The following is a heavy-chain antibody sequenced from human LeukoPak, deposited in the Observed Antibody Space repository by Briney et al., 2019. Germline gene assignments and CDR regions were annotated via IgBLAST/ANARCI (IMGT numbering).Heavy chain of an antibody. D-gene: IGHD2-2*01. Sequence: GSLRLSCAASGFTFSSYAMTWVRQAPGKGLEWVSTITGSGGRTFYADSVKGRFTISRDNSKNTLYLQLNSLRAEDTAIYYCAKRAVAAASTDWFDYWGQGTLVTVSS. J-gene: IGHJ4*02. CDR1: GFTFSSYA. CDR3: AKRAVAAASTDWFDY. CDR2: ITGSGGRT. V-gene: IGHV3-23*01.